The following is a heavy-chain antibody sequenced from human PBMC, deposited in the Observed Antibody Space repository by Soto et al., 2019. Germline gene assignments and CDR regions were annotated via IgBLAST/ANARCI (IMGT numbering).Heavy chain of an antibody. D-gene: IGHD3-10*01. CDR3: ARLRGYYYGSGSYYTDY. CDR1: GYSFTSYW. J-gene: IGHJ4*02. V-gene: IGHV5-51*01. Sequence: GESLKISCKGSGYSFTSYWIGWVRQMPGKGLEWMGIIYPGDSDTRYSPSFQGQVTISADKSISTAYLQWSSLKASDTAMHYCARLRGYYYGSGSYYTDYWGQGTLVTVSS. CDR2: IYPGDSDT.